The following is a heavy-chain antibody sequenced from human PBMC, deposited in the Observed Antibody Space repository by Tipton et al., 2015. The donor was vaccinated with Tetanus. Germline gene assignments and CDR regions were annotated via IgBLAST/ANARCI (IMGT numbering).Heavy chain of an antibody. Sequence: SLRLSCSVSGFTFSGYSMNWVRQAPGKGLEWVSSINYSSSYIFYADSVKGRFTISRDNARNLLYLQVNSLRADDTAIYYCAKEALGVLNLWGKGTTVIVSS. D-gene: IGHD1-14*01. CDR3: AKEALGVLNL. CDR1: GFTFSGYS. CDR2: INYSSSYI. J-gene: IGHJ6*04. V-gene: IGHV3-21*04.